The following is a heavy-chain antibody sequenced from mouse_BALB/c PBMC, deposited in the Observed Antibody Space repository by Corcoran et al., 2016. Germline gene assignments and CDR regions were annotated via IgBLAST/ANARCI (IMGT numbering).Heavy chain of an antibody. CDR3: ARISYYGNYVDY. J-gene: IGHJ2*01. V-gene: IGHV8-8*01. CDR2: IWWDDVK. Sequence: QVTQTESGPGILQPSQTLSLTCSFSGFSLSPSGMGGGWVRQPSGTGLEWLAHIWWDDVKRYNPALKSRLTISKDTSSSQVFLKIASVDTADTATYYCARISYYGNYVDYWGQGTTLTVSS. CDR1: GFSLSPSGMG. D-gene: IGHD2-10*01.